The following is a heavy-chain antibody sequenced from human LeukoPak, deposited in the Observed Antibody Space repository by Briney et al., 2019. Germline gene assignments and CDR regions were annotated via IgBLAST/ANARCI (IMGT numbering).Heavy chain of an antibody. V-gene: IGHV4-34*01. CDR2: INHSGST. CDR3: ARLYCGGDCYTNWFDP. D-gene: IGHD2-21*02. Sequence: PETLSLTCAVYGGSFSGYYWSWIRQPPGKGLEWIGEINHSGSTNYNPSLKSRVTISVDTSKNQFSLKLSSVTAADTAVYYCARLYCGGDCYTNWFDPWGQGTLVTVSS. J-gene: IGHJ5*02. CDR1: GGSFSGYY.